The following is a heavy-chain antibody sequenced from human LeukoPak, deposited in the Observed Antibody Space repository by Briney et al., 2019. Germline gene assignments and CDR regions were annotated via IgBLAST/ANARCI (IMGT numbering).Heavy chain of an antibody. V-gene: IGHV4-31*03. D-gene: IGHD3-22*01. Sequence: PSETLSLTCTVSGGSISSGSYYWSWIRQHPGRGLEWIWYIHYSERTYYNPSLKSRVIISIDTSKYQLSLKLSSVTAADTAVYYCASSYYYDSSGISDVDNWGQGTLVTVSS. CDR2: IHYSERT. CDR3: ASSYYYDSSGISDVDN. CDR1: GGSISSGSYY. J-gene: IGHJ4*02.